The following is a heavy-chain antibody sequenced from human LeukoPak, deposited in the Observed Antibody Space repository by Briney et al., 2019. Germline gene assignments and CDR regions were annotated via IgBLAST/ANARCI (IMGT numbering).Heavy chain of an antibody. CDR3: AKGIAADYYYYGMDV. J-gene: IGHJ6*02. CDR1: GFTFEDYA. CDR2: ISWNSGSI. V-gene: IGHV3-9*01. Sequence: GGSLRLSCAASGFTFEDYAMHWVRQAPGKGLEWVSGISWNSGSIGYADSVKGRFTISRDNAKNSLYLQMNSLRAEDTALYYCAKGIAADYYYYGMDVWGQGTTVTVSS.